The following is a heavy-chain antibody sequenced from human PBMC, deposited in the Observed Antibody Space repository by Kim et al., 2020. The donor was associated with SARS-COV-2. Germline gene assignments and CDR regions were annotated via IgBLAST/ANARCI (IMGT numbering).Heavy chain of an antibody. D-gene: IGHD6-6*01. CDR1: GGSINSKIHY. V-gene: IGHV4-39*02. CDR3: ARLVPVRFDS. J-gene: IGHJ4*02. Sequence: SETLSLTCNVSGGSINSKIHYWGWVRQPPGQGLEWIGSIYDSESIYYNPSLKSRVTLSLDTSKNCFSLKLTSVTAADTAMYYCARLVPVRFDSWGQGILV. CDR2: IYDSESI.